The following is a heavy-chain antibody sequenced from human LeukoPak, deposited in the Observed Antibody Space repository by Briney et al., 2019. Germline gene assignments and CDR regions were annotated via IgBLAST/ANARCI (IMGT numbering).Heavy chain of an antibody. V-gene: IGHV4-61*02. CDR1: GVSVTSGNFY. D-gene: IGHD3-16*01. CDR3: ARVGGHTNWFDP. J-gene: IGHJ5*02. Sequence: SETLSLTCTVSGVSVTSGNFYWAWVRQPAGKGLEWIGRIFTSGTTSYKPSLKSRLTVSLDTSKNQVSLKLSSVVAADTAMYYCARVGGHTNWFDPWGQGTLVTVSS. CDR2: IFTSGTT.